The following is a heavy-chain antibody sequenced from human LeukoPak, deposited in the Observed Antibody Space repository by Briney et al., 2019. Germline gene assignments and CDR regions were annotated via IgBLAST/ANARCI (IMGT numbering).Heavy chain of an antibody. Sequence: GVPLTLSWAASGFPVSRKYVSWARQARGKGREWVSVICSGGSTYHADSVKGPFTISRDNSKNTLYLQMNSLRAEDTAVYYCARGCSSTSCYGFDYWGQGTLVTVSS. CDR1: GFPVSRKY. CDR3: ARGCSSTSCYGFDY. D-gene: IGHD2-2*01. CDR2: ICSGGST. J-gene: IGHJ4*02. V-gene: IGHV3-53*01.